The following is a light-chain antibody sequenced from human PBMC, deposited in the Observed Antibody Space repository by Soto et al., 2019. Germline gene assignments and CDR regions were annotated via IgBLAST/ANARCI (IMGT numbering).Light chain of an antibody. CDR2: GAS. CDR1: QSVSRTY. CDR3: QQYGSSPYT. J-gene: IGKJ2*01. Sequence: EIVLTQSPGTLSLSPGERATLSCRASQSVSRTYLAWYQQKPDQAPRLLIYGASNRATGIPDRFSGSGSGTDFTLTINRLEPGDFAVYFCQQYGSSPYTFGQGTKREIK. V-gene: IGKV3-20*01.